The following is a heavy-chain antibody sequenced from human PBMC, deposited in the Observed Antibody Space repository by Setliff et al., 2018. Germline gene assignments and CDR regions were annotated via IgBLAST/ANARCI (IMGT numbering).Heavy chain of an antibody. D-gene: IGHD6-13*01. CDR3: AGGAFGSRWYVRPWFDP. CDR1: GDSFSGYF. Sequence: SETLSLTCAVYGDSFSGYFWTWIRQPPGKGLEWIGDIDQSGSTNYSPSLKSRLTISVDTSKNQFSLSLSSVTAADTAVYYCAGGAFGSRWYVRPWFDPWGQGTLVTVSS. V-gene: IGHV4-34*01. J-gene: IGHJ5*02. CDR2: IDQSGST.